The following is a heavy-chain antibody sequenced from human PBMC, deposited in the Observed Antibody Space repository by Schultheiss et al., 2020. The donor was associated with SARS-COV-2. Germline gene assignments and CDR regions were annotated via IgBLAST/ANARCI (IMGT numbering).Heavy chain of an antibody. CDR1: GFTFSSYS. V-gene: IGHV3-48*01. CDR2: ISSSSSTI. J-gene: IGHJ5*02. CDR3: ARERYSPVVPAAIVRFDP. D-gene: IGHD2-2*02. Sequence: GGSLRLSCAASGFTFSSYSMNWVRQAPGKGLEWVSYISSSSSTIYYADSVKGRFTISRDNAKNSLYLQMNSLRAEDTAVYYCARERYSPVVPAAIVRFDPWGQGTLVTVSS.